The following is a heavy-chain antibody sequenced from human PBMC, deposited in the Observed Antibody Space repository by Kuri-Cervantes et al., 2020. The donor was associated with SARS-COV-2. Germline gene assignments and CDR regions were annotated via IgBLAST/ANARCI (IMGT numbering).Heavy chain of an antibody. CDR2: MNPNSANT. V-gene: IGHV1-8*03. J-gene: IGHJ6*03. Sequence: ASVKVSCKASGYTFTSYDTNWVRQATGQGLEWMGWMNPNSANTGYAQKFQGRVTITRNTSISTAYMELSSLRSEDTAVYYCARGVTIFGVVSYYYYMDVWGKGTTVTVSS. CDR3: ARGVTIFGVVSYYYYMDV. D-gene: IGHD3-3*01. CDR1: GYTFTSYD.